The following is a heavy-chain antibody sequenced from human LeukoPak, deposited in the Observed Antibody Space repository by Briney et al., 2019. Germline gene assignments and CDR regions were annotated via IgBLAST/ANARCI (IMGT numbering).Heavy chain of an antibody. CDR3: ARLVGPGAGADY. CDR1: GASISHDYHF. V-gene: IGHV4-30-4*01. CDR2: IFHSGST. J-gene: IGHJ4*02. Sequence: PSETLSLTCTVSGASISHDYHFWSWIRQPPEKGLEFIGYIFHSGSTYYNASLRSRVTISIDTSKSQFSLSLSSVTAADTAVYYCARLVGPGAGADYWGQGALVTVSS. D-gene: IGHD1-26*01.